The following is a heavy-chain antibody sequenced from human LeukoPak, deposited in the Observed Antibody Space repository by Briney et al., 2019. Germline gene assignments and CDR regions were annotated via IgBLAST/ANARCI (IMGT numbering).Heavy chain of an antibody. CDR2: INPNSGGT. CDR1: GYTFTGYY. CDR3: ARDGSGEYQLLQLDP. Sequence: GASVKVSCKASGYTFTGYYMHWVRQAPGQGLEWMGWINPNSGGTNYAQKFQGRVTITRDTSASTAYMELSSLRSEDTAVYYCARDGSGEYQLLQLDPWGQGTLVTVSS. V-gene: IGHV1-2*02. D-gene: IGHD2-2*01. J-gene: IGHJ5*02.